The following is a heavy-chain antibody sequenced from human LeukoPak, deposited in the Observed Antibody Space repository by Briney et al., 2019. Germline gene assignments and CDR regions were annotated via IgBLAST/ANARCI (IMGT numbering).Heavy chain of an antibody. J-gene: IGHJ5*02. D-gene: IGHD3-10*01. Sequence: GGSLRLSCAASGFTFSSYAVSWVRQAPGKGLEWVSAISGSGGSTYYADSVKGRFTISRDNSKNTLYLQMNSLRAEDTAVYHCAKEDYYGSVNWFDPWGQGTLVTVSS. CDR1: GFTFSSYA. CDR3: AKEDYYGSVNWFDP. V-gene: IGHV3-23*01. CDR2: ISGSGGST.